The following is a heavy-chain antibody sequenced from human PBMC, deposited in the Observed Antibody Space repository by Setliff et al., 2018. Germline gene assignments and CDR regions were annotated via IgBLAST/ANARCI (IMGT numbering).Heavy chain of an antibody. CDR3: ARGGGQIHYDFWSGYFSDPQPNYYYYYMDV. CDR2: MNPNSGNT. V-gene: IGHV1-8*03. D-gene: IGHD3-3*01. CDR1: GYTFTSYD. Sequence: ASVKVSCKASGYTFTSYDINWVRQATGQGLEWMGWMNPNSGNTXYXXXFXXRVTITRNASISTAXXELSSLRSEDTAVYYCARGGGQIHYDFWSGYFSDPQPNYYYYYMDVWGKGTTVTVSS. J-gene: IGHJ6*03.